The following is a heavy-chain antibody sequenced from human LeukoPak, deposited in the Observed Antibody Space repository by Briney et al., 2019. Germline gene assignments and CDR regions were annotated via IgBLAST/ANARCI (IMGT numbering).Heavy chain of an antibody. J-gene: IGHJ4*02. CDR2: ISYDGSNE. CDR3: AKGSHYDILTGYPAYFDS. V-gene: IGHV3-30*18. D-gene: IGHD3-9*01. Sequence: GGSLRLSCAASGFSFSGYGMHWVRQAPGKGLEWVAVISYDGSNEYYADSVKGRFTISRDNSKNTLYLQMDSLRAEDTAVYYCAKGSHYDILTGYPAYFDSWAREPWSPSPQ. CDR1: GFSFSGYG.